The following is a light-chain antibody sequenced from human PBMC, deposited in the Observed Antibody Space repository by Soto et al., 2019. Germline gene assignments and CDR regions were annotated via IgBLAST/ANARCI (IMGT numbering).Light chain of an antibody. V-gene: IGKV1-5*03. CDR1: QTISSW. CDR2: KAS. Sequence: DIQMTHSPSTLSRYVXXXXXXXXXASQTISSWLAWYQQKPGKAPKLLIYKASTLKSGVPSRFSGSGSGTEFTLTISSLQPDDFATYYCQHYNSYSEAFGQGTKVDIK. J-gene: IGKJ1*01. CDR3: QHYNSYSEA.